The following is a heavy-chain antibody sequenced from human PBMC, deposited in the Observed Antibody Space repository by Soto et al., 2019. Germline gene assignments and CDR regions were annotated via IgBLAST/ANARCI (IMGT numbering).Heavy chain of an antibody. V-gene: IGHV3-23*01. D-gene: IGHD4-17*01. CDR1: GFTFSSYA. CDR3: ANQKPTVTRYAAFDI. J-gene: IGHJ3*02. CDR2: ISGSGGST. Sequence: EVQLLESGGGLVQPGGSLRLSCAASGFTFSSYAMSWVRQAPGKGLGWVSAISGSGGSTYFADSVKGRFTISRDNSKNTLYLQMNSLRAEDTARYCCANQKPTVTRYAAFDIWGQGTMVTVSS.